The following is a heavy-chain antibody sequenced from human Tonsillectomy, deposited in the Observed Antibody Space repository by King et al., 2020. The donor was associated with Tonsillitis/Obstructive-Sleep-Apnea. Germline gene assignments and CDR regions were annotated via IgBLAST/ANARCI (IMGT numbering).Heavy chain of an antibody. Sequence: VQLVESGGGLVQPGGSLRLSCAASGFTFSSYEMNWVRQAPGKGLEWVSYISSSGSTIYYADSVKGRFTISRDNAKNSLYLQMNSLRAEDTAVYYCARLTYYYDSSGYDPDYWGQGTLVTVSS. V-gene: IGHV3-48*03. CDR1: GFTFSSYE. CDR2: ISSSGSTI. D-gene: IGHD3-22*01. CDR3: ARLTYYYDSSGYDPDY. J-gene: IGHJ4*02.